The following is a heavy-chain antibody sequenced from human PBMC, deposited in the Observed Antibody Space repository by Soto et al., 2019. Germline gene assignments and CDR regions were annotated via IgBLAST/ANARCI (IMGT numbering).Heavy chain of an antibody. J-gene: IGHJ3*02. CDR3: ARDRTTIFGVVIQVDAFDI. V-gene: IGHV1-69*06. D-gene: IGHD3-3*01. CDR2: IIPIFGTA. CDR1: GGTFSSYA. Sequence: SVKVSCKASGGTFSSYAISWVRQAPGQGLEWMGGIIPIFGTANYAQKFQGRVTITADKSTSTAYMELSSLRSEDTAVYYCARDRTTIFGVVIQVDAFDIWGQGTMVTVSS.